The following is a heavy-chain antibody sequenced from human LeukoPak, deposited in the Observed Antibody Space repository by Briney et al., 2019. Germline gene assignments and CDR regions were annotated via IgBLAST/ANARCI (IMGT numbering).Heavy chain of an antibody. CDR3: ARDGDVGAGNWFDP. CDR1: GGSISSYY. Sequence: SETLSLTCAVSGGSISSYYWSWIRQPPGKGLEWIGYIYYSGSANYNPSLKSRVTISVDTSKNQFSLKLSSVTAADTAVYYCARDGDVGAGNWFDPWGQGTLVTVSS. CDR2: IYYSGSA. J-gene: IGHJ5*02. D-gene: IGHD3-10*01. V-gene: IGHV4-59*01.